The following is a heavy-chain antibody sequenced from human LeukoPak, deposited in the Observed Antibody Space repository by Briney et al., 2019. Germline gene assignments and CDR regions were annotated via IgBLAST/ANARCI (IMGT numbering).Heavy chain of an antibody. V-gene: IGHV4-4*07. CDR2: IYTSGST. D-gene: IGHD6-13*01. Sequence: SETLSLTCTVSGGSISSYYWSWIRQPAGKGLEWIGRIYTSGSTNYNPSLKSRVTMSVDTSKNQFSLKLSSVTAADTAVYYCARVDLWQQPNWYFDLWGRGTLVTVFS. J-gene: IGHJ2*01. CDR1: GGSISSYY. CDR3: ARVDLWQQPNWYFDL.